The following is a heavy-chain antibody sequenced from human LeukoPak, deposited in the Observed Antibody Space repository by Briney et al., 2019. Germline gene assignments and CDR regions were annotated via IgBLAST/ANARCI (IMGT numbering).Heavy chain of an antibody. D-gene: IGHD2-21*02. J-gene: IGHJ4*02. CDR3: ARGLAYCGGDCYSH. V-gene: IGHV4-59*01. CDR1: GGSISSYY. Sequence: SETLCLTCTVSGGSISSYYWSWIRQPPGKGLEWIGYIYYSGSTNYNPSLKSRVTISVDPSKNQFSLKLSSVTAADTAVYYCARGLAYCGGDCYSHWGQGTLVTVSS. CDR2: IYYSGST.